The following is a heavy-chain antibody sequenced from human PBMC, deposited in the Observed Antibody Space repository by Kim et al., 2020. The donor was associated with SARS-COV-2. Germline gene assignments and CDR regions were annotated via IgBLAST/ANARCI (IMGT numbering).Heavy chain of an antibody. V-gene: IGHV4-59*13. CDR3: ARGFEY. CDR1: GGSISSYY. CDR2: IYYSGST. J-gene: IGHJ4*02. Sequence: SETLSLTCTVSGGSISSYYWSWIRQPPGKGLEWIGYIYYSGSTNYNPSLKSRVTISVDTSKNQFSLKLSSVTAADTAVYYCARGFEYWGQGTLVSVSS.